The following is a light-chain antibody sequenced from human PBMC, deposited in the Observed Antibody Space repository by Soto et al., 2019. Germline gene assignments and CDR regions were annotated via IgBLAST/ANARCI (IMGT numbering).Light chain of an antibody. CDR3: QQYDNYPYT. V-gene: IGKV1-5*03. CDR2: KAS. Sequence: DIQMTQSPSTLSASVGDRVTITCRASQSISSWLAWYQQKPGKAPKILIYKASSLESGVPSRFGGSGSGTEFTLTISSLQPDDFATYYCQQYDNYPYTFGQGSKLEIK. CDR1: QSISSW. J-gene: IGKJ2*01.